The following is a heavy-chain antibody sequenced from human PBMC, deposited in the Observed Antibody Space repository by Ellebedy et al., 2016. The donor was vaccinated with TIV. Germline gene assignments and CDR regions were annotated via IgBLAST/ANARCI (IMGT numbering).Heavy chain of an antibody. CDR1: AFTFSTYG. V-gene: IGHV3-7*03. J-gene: IGHJ4*02. D-gene: IGHD2-8*02. CDR2: MNQGGSEM. Sequence: PGGSLRLSCAAYAFTFSTYGFTWVRHARSKALGWVANMNQGGSEMYYVGTVKGRFTISRDNARNSLYLQMTSLRAEDTAVYYCARDPNSPGDTGQGDYWGQGTLVTVSS. CDR3: ARDPNSPGDTGQGDY.